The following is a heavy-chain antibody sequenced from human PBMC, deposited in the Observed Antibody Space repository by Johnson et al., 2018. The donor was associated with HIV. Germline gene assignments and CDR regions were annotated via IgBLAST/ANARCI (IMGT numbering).Heavy chain of an antibody. CDR1: GFTFSSYG. D-gene: IGHD6-13*01. J-gene: IGHJ3*02. Sequence: QVQLVESGGGVVQPGRSLRLSCAASGFTFSSYGMHWVRKAPGKGLEWMAVISYDGSNKYYADSVKGRFTISRDNSKNTLYLQMNSLRAEDTAVYYCASKAAGTMHAFDIWGQGTMVTVSS. V-gene: IGHV3-30*04. CDR3: ASKAAGTMHAFDI. CDR2: ISYDGSNK.